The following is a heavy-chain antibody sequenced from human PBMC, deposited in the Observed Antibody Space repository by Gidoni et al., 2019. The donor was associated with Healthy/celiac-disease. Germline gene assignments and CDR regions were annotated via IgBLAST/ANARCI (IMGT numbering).Heavy chain of an antibody. D-gene: IGHD1-26*01. Sequence: EVQLLESGGGLVQPGGSLRLSCAASGFTFSSYAMSWVRQAPGKGLEWVSAISGSGGSTYYADSVKGRFTISRDNSKNTLYLQMSSLRAEDTAVYYCAKTAGRIVGAERGSFDYWGQGTLVTVSS. CDR1: GFTFSSYA. CDR3: AKTAGRIVGAERGSFDY. J-gene: IGHJ4*02. V-gene: IGHV3-23*01. CDR2: ISGSGGST.